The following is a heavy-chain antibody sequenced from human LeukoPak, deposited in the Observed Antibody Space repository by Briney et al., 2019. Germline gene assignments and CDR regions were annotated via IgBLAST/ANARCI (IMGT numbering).Heavy chain of an antibody. CDR3: AKNGDRGAYCSGGSCYPYYYYNMDV. D-gene: IGHD2-15*01. CDR2: ISSTGGTA. Sequence: GGSLRLSCAASGFTFSSFGMSWVRQAPGKGLEWVSAISSTGGTAYYADSVKGRFTISRDNSKNTLYLQMNSLRAEDTAIYYCAKNGDRGAYCSGGSCYPYYYYNMDVWGKGATVTISS. J-gene: IGHJ6*03. V-gene: IGHV3-23*01. CDR1: GFTFSSFG.